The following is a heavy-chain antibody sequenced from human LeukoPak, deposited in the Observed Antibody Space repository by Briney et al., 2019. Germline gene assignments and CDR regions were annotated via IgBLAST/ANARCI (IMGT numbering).Heavy chain of an antibody. D-gene: IGHD2-2*01. CDR3: ARDRYCSSTSCYDAFDI. CDR1: GFTFSSYS. CDR2: ISSSSSYI. V-gene: IGHV3-21*01. Sequence: GGSLRLSCAASGFTFSSYSRNWVRQAPGKGLEWVSSISSSSSYIYYADSVKGRFTISRDNAKNSLYLQMNSLRAEDTAVYYCARDRYCSSTSCYDAFDIWGQGTMVTVSS. J-gene: IGHJ3*02.